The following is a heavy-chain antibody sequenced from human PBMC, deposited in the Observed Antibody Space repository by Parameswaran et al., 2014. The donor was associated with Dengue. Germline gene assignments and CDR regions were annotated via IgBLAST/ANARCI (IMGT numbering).Heavy chain of an antibody. J-gene: IGHJ6*03. Sequence: WVRQAPGQGLEWMGWMNPNSGNTGYAQKFQGRVTMTRNTSISTAYMELSSLRSEDTAVYYCARGPNLADIVVVPAAIFPLPYYYYYYMDVWGKGTTVTVSS. D-gene: IGHD2-2*02. V-gene: IGHV1-8*01. CDR3: ARGPNLADIVVVPAAIFPLPYYYYYYMDV. CDR2: MNPNSGNT.